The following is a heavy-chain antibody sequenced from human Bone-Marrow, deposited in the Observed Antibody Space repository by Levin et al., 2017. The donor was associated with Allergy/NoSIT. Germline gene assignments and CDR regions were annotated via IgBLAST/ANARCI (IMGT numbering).Heavy chain of an antibody. CDR1: GFTFSDHC. D-gene: IGHD3-10*01. V-gene: IGHV3-72*01. CDR3: GRSGSYKHIDN. CDR2: IRDKPNRYTT. Sequence: QSGGSLRLSCAASGFTFSDHCMDWVRQAPGKGLEWVGRIRDKPNRYTTEYAASVKGRFTISRDDSKNSLYLQMDSLKTEDTAVYYCGRSGSYKHIDNWGQGTLVTVSS. J-gene: IGHJ4*02.